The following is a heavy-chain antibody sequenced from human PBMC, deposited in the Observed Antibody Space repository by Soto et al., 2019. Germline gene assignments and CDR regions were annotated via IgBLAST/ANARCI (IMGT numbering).Heavy chain of an antibody. CDR2: IRSKANSYAT. V-gene: IGHV3-73*01. Sequence: EVQLVESGGGLVQPGGSLKLSCAASGFTFSGSAMHWVRQASGKGLEWVGRIRSKANSYATAYAASVKGRFTISRDDSKNTAYLQMNSLKTEDTAVYYCTRGTGYSSSWYNWGQGTLVTVSS. D-gene: IGHD6-13*01. CDR3: TRGTGYSSSWYN. J-gene: IGHJ4*02. CDR1: GFTFSGSA.